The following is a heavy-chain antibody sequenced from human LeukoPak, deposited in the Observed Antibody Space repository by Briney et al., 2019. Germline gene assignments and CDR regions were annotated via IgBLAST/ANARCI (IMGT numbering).Heavy chain of an antibody. D-gene: IGHD2-2*01. CDR2: IYPGDSDT. Sequence: GESLKISCKGSGYSFTSYWIGWVRQMPGKGLEWMGIIYPGDSDTRYSPSFQGQVTISADKSSSTAYLQWSSLKASDTAMYYCARLGCSSTSCGGDWFDPWGQGTLVTVSS. V-gene: IGHV5-51*01. J-gene: IGHJ5*02. CDR1: GYSFTSYW. CDR3: ARLGCSSTSCGGDWFDP.